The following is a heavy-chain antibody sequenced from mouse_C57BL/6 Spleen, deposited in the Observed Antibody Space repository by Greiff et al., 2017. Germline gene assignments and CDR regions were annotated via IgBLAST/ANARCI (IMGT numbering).Heavy chain of an antibody. CDR2: IDPENGDT. Sequence: SGAELVRPGASVKLSCTASGFNIKDDYMHWVKQRPEQGLEWIGWIDPENGDTEYASKFQGKATITADTSSNTAYLQLSSLHSEDTAVSYCTNDNYFDYWGQGTTLTVSS. J-gene: IGHJ2*01. CDR1: GFNIKDDY. V-gene: IGHV14-4*01. D-gene: IGHD2-3*01. CDR3: TNDNYFDY.